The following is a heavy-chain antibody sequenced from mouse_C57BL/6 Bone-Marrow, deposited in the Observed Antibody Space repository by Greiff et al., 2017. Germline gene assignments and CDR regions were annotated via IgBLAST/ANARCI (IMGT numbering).Heavy chain of an antibody. J-gene: IGHJ4*01. CDR2: ISDGGSYT. CDR1: GFTFSSYA. CDR3: ARDWVGHYYAMDY. V-gene: IGHV5-4*01. Sequence: EVQVVESGGGLVKPGGSLKLSCAASGFTFSSYAMSWVRQTPEKRLEWVATISDGGSYTYYPDNVKGRFTISRDNAKNNLYLQMSHLKSEDTAMYYCARDWVGHYYAMDYWGQGTSVTVSS.